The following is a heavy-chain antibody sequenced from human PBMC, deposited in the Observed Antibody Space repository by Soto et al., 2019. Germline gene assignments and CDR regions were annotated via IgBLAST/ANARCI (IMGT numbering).Heavy chain of an antibody. CDR2: ISGSGGAT. CDR1: GFTFNNYA. CDR3: GKGAGSYPMHYYYMDV. J-gene: IGHJ6*03. V-gene: IGHV3-23*01. Sequence: EVQVLESGGGMVQPGGSLRLSCAASGFTFNNYAMSWVRQAPGKGLEWVSAISGSGGATCYADSVKGRFTISRDNSKNTLYLQMNSLRAEDTAVYYCGKGAGSYPMHYYYMDVWGKGTTVTVSS. D-gene: IGHD1-26*01.